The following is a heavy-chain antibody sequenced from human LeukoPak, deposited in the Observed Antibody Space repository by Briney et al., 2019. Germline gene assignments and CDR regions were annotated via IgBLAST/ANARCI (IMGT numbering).Heavy chain of an antibody. CDR1: GFTFSSYG. V-gene: IGHV3-30*19. J-gene: IGHJ4*02. CDR3: ARADRFVAIDY. Sequence: GGSLRLSCAASGFTFSSYGMHWVRQAPGKGLEWVAVISYDGSNKYYADSVKGRFTISRDNSKNTLYLQMNSLRAEDTAVYYCARADRFVAIDYWGQGTLVTVSS. CDR2: ISYDGSNK. D-gene: IGHD3-3*01.